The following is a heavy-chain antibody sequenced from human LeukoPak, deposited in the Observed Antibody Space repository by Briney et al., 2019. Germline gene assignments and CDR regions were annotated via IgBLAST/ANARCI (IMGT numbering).Heavy chain of an antibody. V-gene: IGHV3-21*01. D-gene: IGHD6-19*01. CDR3: ARDRGSGWYSNWFDP. Sequence: GGSLRLSCAGSGFTFSSYSMNWVRQAPGKGLEWVSSISSSSSYIYYADSVKGRFTISRDNAKNSLYLQMNSLRAEDTAVYYCARDRGSGWYSNWFDPWGQGTLVTVSS. J-gene: IGHJ5*02. CDR2: ISSSSSYI. CDR1: GFTFSSYS.